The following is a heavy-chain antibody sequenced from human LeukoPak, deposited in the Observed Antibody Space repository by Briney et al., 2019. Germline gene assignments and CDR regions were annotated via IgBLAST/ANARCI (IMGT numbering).Heavy chain of an antibody. J-gene: IGHJ4*02. CDR1: GFTFSSYG. CDR2: ISYDGSNK. Sequence: GGSLRLSCAASGFTFSSYGMHWVRQALGKGLEWVAVISYDGSNKYYADSVKGRFTISRDNPKNTLYLQMNSLRAEDTAVYYCAKDLSGTLDYWGQGTLVTVSS. CDR3: AKDLSGTLDY. V-gene: IGHV3-30*18. D-gene: IGHD1-26*01.